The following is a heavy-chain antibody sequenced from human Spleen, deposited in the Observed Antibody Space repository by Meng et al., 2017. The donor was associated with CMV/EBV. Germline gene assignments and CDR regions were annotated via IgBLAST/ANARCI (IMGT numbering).Heavy chain of an antibody. Sequence: ASVKVSCKASGYTFTSFGINWVRQAPGQGLEWMGWISAYNGNTNYAQRLQGRVTMTTDTSTSTAYMDLRSLRPDDTAVYYCARFGPAVKGHCSGGSCYFRPNWFDPWGQGTLVTVSS. CDR1: GYTFTSFG. J-gene: IGHJ5*02. V-gene: IGHV1-18*01. CDR3: ARFGPAVKGHCSGGSCYFRPNWFDP. D-gene: IGHD2-15*01. CDR2: ISAYNGNT.